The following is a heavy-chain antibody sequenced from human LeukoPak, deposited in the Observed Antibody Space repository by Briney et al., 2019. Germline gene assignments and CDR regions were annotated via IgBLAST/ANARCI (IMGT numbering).Heavy chain of an antibody. CDR2: IRNKAKSYST. V-gene: IGHV3-72*01. Sequence: GGSLRLSCAASGFTFSDHYMGWVRQAPGKGLEWFARIRNKAKSYSTEYAASVKGRFTISRDDSKNSLYLQMHSLKTEDTAVYYWVRLGFRMVRGLLAYYGMDVWGQGTTVTVSS. J-gene: IGHJ6*02. D-gene: IGHD3-10*01. CDR1: GFTFSDHY. CDR3: VRLGFRMVRGLLAYYGMDV.